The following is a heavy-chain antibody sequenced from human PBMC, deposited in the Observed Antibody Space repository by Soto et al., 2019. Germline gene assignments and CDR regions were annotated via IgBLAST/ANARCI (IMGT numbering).Heavy chain of an antibody. D-gene: IGHD3-10*01. CDR1: GHTFTSYG. CDR3: AREGLLWFQPFLNWFDP. J-gene: IGHJ5*02. Sequence: ASVKVSCKASGHTFTSYGISWVRQAPGQGLEWMGWISAYNGNTNYAQKLQGRVTMTTDTSTSTAYMELRSLRSDDTAVYYCAREGLLWFQPFLNWFDPWGQGTLVTVSS. V-gene: IGHV1-18*01. CDR2: ISAYNGNT.